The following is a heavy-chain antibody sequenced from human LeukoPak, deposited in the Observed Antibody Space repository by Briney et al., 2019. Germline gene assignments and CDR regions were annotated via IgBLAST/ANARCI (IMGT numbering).Heavy chain of an antibody. CDR1: GGSFSGYY. J-gene: IGHJ6*02. V-gene: IGHV4-34*01. Sequence: PSETLSLTCAVYGGSFSGYYWSWIRQPPGKGLEWIGEINHSGSTNYNPSLKSRVTISVDTSKNQFSPKLSSVTAADTAVYYCARGQVYNVLMVYAHPRGYYGMDVWGQGTTVTVSS. CDR2: INHSGST. D-gene: IGHD2-8*01. CDR3: ARGQVYNVLMVYAHPRGYYGMDV.